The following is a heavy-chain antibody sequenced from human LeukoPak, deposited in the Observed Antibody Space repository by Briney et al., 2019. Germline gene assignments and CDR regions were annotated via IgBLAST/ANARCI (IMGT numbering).Heavy chain of an antibody. CDR2: IYHSGST. V-gene: IGHV4-30-2*02. J-gene: IGHJ4*02. CDR1: GGSISSGGYS. Sequence: SETLSLTCAVSGGSISSGGYSWGWIRQPPGKGLEWVGYIYHSGSTYYNPSLKSRVTISVDRSKNQFSLKLSSVTAADTAVYYCARLTTMVRGVKWAFDYWGQGTLVTVSS. CDR3: ARLTTMVRGVKWAFDY. D-gene: IGHD3-10*01.